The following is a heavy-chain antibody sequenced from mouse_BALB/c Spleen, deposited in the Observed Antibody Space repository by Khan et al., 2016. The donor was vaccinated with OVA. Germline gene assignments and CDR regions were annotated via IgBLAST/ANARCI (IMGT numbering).Heavy chain of an antibody. Sequence: QVHVKQSGPAMVAPSQSLSITCTVSGFSLTSYGVHWVRQPPGKGLDWLGVIWAGGSTNYNSALMSRLSIRKDNPKSQVFLKMNSRKTDDTAMYSCARYCVTSGWYFDVWGAGTTVTVSS. CDR3: ARYCVTSGWYFDV. CDR2: IWAGGST. V-gene: IGHV2-9*02. CDR1: GFSLTSYG. J-gene: IGHJ1*01. D-gene: IGHD1-1*01.